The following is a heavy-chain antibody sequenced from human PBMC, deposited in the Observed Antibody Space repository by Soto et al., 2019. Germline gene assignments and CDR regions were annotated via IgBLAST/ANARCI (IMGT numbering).Heavy chain of an antibody. CDR2: IYYSGSS. J-gene: IGHJ4*02. CDR1: GGSISSGGYY. CDR3: ARDRYSYGSVFDY. Sequence: QVQLQESGPGLVKPSQTLSLTCPVSGGSISSGGYYWSWIRQPPGKGLEWIGYIYYSGSSYYNPCPKNRDTRSLDTSEHQFSLKMSSVTAADTAVHYCARDRYSYGSVFDYLGQSTPVSVSS. V-gene: IGHV4-31*03. D-gene: IGHD5-18*01.